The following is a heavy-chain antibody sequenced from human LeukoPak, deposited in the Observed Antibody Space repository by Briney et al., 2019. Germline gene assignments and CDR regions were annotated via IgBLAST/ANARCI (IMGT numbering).Heavy chain of an antibody. V-gene: IGHV4-59*08. Sequence: SETLSLTCTVSGGSINANYWSWIRQPPGKGLEWIGYIYYNGDTFYNPSLKSRVTISVDMSKTLFSLKLRSVTAADTAVYYCATPGHRGYNYGYKYFDYWGQGTLVTVSS. CDR3: ATPGHRGYNYGYKYFDY. CDR2: IYYNGDT. CDR1: GGSINANY. J-gene: IGHJ4*02. D-gene: IGHD5-18*01.